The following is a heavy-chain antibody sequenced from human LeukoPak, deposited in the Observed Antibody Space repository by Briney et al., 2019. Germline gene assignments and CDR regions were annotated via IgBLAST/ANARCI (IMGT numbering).Heavy chain of an antibody. V-gene: IGHV5-51*01. J-gene: IGHJ3*02. CDR3: ARGPIASAGTGFDDTFDI. CDR2: IYPGDSDT. CDR1: GYSFTSYW. D-gene: IGHD6-13*01. Sequence: GESLKISCKGSGYSFTSYWIGWVRQMPGKGLEWMGIIYPGDSDTRYSPSFQGQVTISADKSISTAYLQWGSLKASDPAMYYCARGPIASAGTGFDDTFDIWGQGTMVTVSS.